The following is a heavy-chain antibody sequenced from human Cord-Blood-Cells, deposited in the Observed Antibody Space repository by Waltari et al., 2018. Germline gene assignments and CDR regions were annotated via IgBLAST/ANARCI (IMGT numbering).Heavy chain of an antibody. D-gene: IGHD6-13*01. V-gene: IGHV4-39*01. CDR1: GGSISSSSYY. CDR2: IYYSGST. Sequence: QLQLQESGPGLVKPSETLSLTCTVSGGSISSSSYYWGWIRQPPGKGLEWIGSIYYSGSTYYNPYLKSRVTISVDTSKNQFSLKLSSVTAADTAVYYCARAGYSSSYYYYGMDVWGQGTTVTVSS. CDR3: ARAGYSSSYYYYGMDV. J-gene: IGHJ6*02.